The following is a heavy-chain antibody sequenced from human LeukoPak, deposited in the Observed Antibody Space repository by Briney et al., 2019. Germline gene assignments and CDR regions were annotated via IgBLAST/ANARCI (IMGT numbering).Heavy chain of an antibody. J-gene: IGHJ5*02. CDR1: GDSISSFDYS. D-gene: IGHD3-22*01. Sequence: SETLSLTCTVSGDSISSFDYSWSWIRQPPGKGLEWIGYIQHSGSTHYNPSLKSRVTIFVDMSKNEFSLNLRSVTAADTALYYCAIGHYDVTGSQGWFDPWGQGTLVSVSS. V-gene: IGHV4-30-4*01. CDR2: IQHSGST. CDR3: AIGHYDVTGSQGWFDP.